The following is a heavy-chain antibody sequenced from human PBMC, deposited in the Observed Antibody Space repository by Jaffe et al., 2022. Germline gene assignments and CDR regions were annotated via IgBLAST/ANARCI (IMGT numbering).Heavy chain of an antibody. CDR2: ISSSSSTI. CDR3: ARDKFLVAFDI. V-gene: IGHV3-48*01. D-gene: IGHD2-21*01. Sequence: EVQLVESGGGLVQPGGSLRLSCAASGFTFSSYSMNWVRQAPGKGLEWVSYISSSSSTIYYADSVKGRFTISRDNAKNSLYLQMNSLRAEDTAVYYCARDKFLVAFDIWGQGTMVTVSS. J-gene: IGHJ3*02. CDR1: GFTFSSYS.